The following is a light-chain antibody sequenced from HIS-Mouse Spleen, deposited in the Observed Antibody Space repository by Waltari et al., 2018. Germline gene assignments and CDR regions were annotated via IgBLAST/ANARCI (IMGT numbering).Light chain of an antibody. J-gene: IGLJ1*01. V-gene: IGLV2-14*03. CDR2: DVS. CDR3: SSYTSSSTYV. CDR1: ISDVGGYNY. Sequence: QSALTQPASVSGSPGQSITISCTGTISDVGGYNYVSCYQQHPGKAPKLLIYDVSNRPSGVSISFSGPKPGNTASLTISGLQAEDEADYYCSSYTSSSTYVFGTGTKVTVL.